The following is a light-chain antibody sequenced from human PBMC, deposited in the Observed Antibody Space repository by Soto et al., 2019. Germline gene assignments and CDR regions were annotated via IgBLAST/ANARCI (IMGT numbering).Light chain of an antibody. CDR3: QQYGSSIT. CDR2: GAS. Sequence: EIVMTQSPATLSVSPVERATLSCRASQSVSSNLAWYQQKPGRAPRLLIYGASTRATGIPARFSGSGSGTDFTLTISRLEPEDFAVYYCQQYGSSITFGQGTRLEIK. V-gene: IGKV3-15*01. CDR1: QSVSSN. J-gene: IGKJ5*01.